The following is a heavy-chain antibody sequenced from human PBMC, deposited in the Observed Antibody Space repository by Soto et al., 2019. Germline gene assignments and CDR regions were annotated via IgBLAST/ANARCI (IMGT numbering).Heavy chain of an antibody. D-gene: IGHD2-8*01. CDR2: ISGSGGST. CDR3: AKVVRSMQRVRYYYYGMDV. V-gene: IGHV3-23*01. Sequence: VQLLESGGGLVQPGGSLRLSCAASGFTFSSYAMSWVRQAPGKGLEWVSAISGSGGSTYYADSVKGRFTISRDNSKNTLYLQMNSLRAEDTAVYYCAKVVRSMQRVRYYYYGMDVWGQGTTVTVSS. J-gene: IGHJ6*02. CDR1: GFTFSSYA.